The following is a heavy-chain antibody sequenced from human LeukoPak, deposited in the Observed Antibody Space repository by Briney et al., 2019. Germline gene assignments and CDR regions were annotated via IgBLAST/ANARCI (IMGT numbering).Heavy chain of an antibody. V-gene: IGHV3-64*02. CDR3: ARDSRPYCGGDCSIDY. D-gene: IGHD2-21*02. CDR1: GFTFISYT. Sequence: EGLVQPGGSLRLSCVASGFTFISYTMHWVRQAPGIGLEYVSGISSNGGNTYYSDSVKGRFSISRDNSKNTLYLQMGSLRAEDMAVYYCARDSRPYCGGDCSIDYWGQGTLVTVSS. CDR2: ISSNGGNT. J-gene: IGHJ4*02.